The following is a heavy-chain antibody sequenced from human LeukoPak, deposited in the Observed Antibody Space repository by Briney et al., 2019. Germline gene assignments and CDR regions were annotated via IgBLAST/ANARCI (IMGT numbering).Heavy chain of an antibody. J-gene: IGHJ4*02. CDR2: LKSTGDTT. D-gene: IGHD2-2*01. CDR1: GYTFTSYH. Sequence: ASVKVSCKTSGYTFTSYHMHWVRQAPGQGLEWVGILKSTGDTTVYAQKFQGRVTVTRDTPTSTVYMELSSLSSEDTAVYHCVREDAHTYYFDFWGPGTLVTVSS. V-gene: IGHV1-46*01. CDR3: VREDAHTYYFDF.